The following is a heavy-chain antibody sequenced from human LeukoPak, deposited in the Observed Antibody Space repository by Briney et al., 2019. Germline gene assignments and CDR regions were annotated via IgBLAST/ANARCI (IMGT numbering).Heavy chain of an antibody. Sequence: GGSLRHSCTASGFTFGDYSMTWFRQAPGKGLEWVSFIRNKASGGTTEHAASVRGRFTTSRDDSKSIAYLQMNSLKTEDTALYYCTRDRIMTDFWGQGTLVTVSS. CDR1: GFTFGDYS. V-gene: IGHV3-49*03. CDR3: TRDRIMTDF. D-gene: IGHD2-15*01. CDR2: IRNKASGGTT. J-gene: IGHJ4*02.